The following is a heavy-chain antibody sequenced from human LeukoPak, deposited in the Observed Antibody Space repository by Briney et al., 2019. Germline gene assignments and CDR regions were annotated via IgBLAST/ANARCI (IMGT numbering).Heavy chain of an antibody. V-gene: IGHV4-39*01. CDR2: VSYSGTT. D-gene: IGHD6-6*01. Sequence: SETLSLTCTVSGGSISSSHYYWGWIRQPPGKGLEFIGTVSYSGTTFTSPSLKSRVTISVDTSRTQFSLRLDSVTAEDTAVYYCASLWTRQLALDQHYLDYWGQGTLVTVSS. CDR1: GGSISSSHYY. CDR3: ASLWTRQLALDQHYLDY. J-gene: IGHJ4*02.